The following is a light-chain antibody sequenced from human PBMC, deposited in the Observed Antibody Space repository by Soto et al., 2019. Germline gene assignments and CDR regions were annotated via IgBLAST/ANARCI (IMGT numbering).Light chain of an antibody. Sequence: QSALTQPASVSGSPGQSITSSCTGTSSDVGSYDLVSWYQQHPGKAPKLMIYEVSKRPSGVSNRFSGSKSGNTASLTISGLQAEDEADYYCCSYAGSSTLVFGGGTQLT. CDR3: CSYAGSSTLV. CDR1: SSDVGSYDL. J-gene: IGLJ3*02. V-gene: IGLV2-23*02. CDR2: EVS.